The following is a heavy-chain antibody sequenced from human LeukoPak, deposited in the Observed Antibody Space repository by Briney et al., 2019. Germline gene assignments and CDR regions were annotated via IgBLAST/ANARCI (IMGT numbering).Heavy chain of an antibody. CDR1: GFTLSSYG. Sequence: PGRSLRLSCAASGFTLSSYGMHWVRQAPGKGLEWVAVISYDGSNKYYADSVKGRFTISRDNSKNTLYLQMNSLRAEDTAVYYCAKDYDILTGYYLGYYFDYWGQGTLVTVSS. D-gene: IGHD3-9*01. J-gene: IGHJ4*02. CDR3: AKDYDILTGYYLGYYFDY. V-gene: IGHV3-30*18. CDR2: ISYDGSNK.